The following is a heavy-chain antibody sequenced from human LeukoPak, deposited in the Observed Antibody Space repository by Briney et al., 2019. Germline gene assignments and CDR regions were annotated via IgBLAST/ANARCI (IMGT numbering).Heavy chain of an antibody. D-gene: IGHD3-22*01. V-gene: IGHV3-9*01. CDR3: GKASSGYYSAILH. CDR2: ISWNSGNI. Sequence: GGSLRLSCAASGFTFEDYSMHWVGQAPGKGVEGVSGISWNSGNIGYADSVKGRLTISRDNAKNSLYLQMDSLRAEDTAFYYCGKASSGYYSAILHWGQGTLVTVSS. CDR1: GFTFEDYS. J-gene: IGHJ4*02.